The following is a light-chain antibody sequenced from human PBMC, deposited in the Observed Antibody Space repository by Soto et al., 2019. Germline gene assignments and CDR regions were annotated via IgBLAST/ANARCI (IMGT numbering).Light chain of an antibody. CDR3: QQYESSPPSYT. CDR1: QSLTSSY. CDR2: GAS. Sequence: EIVLTQSPATLSLSPGERATLSCRASQSLTSSYLAWYQQKPGQAPRLLIYGASSTATCMPDRFSGSGSGPDFTLTISSLEPEDFAVYYCQQYESSPPSYTFGQGTKLEIK. V-gene: IGKV3-20*01. J-gene: IGKJ2*01.